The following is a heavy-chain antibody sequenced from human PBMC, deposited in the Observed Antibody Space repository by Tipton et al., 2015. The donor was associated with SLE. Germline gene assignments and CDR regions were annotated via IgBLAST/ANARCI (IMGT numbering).Heavy chain of an antibody. V-gene: IGHV4-59*08. J-gene: IGHJ4*02. Sequence: LRLSCVAYGFVFTSYGMNWVRQAPGKGLEWIGYIHHSGSTSYSPSLRSRDTIPVDTSKNQLSRKENSVTAADTAVYFCARLGSTTYLTLDGFYFDYWGQGTRVTVSS. CDR2: IHHSGST. CDR3: ARLGSTTYLTLDGFYFDY. CDR1: GFVFTSYG. D-gene: IGHD2/OR15-2a*01.